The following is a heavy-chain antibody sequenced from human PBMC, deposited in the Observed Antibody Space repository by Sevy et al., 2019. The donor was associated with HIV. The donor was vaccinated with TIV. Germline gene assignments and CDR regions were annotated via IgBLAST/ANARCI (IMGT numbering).Heavy chain of an antibody. CDR2: IGGSGRYT. D-gene: IGHD3-22*01. CDR3: ARTVRGDFDSRATAFDI. CDR1: GFTFSSYA. V-gene: IGHV3-23*01. J-gene: IGHJ3*02. Sequence: GGSLRLSCAASGFTFSSYAMTWVRQAPGKGLEWVSSIGGSGRYTYYADSVTGRLSISRDNSKNTLYLQMNSLRAEDTAVYYCARTVRGDFDSRATAFDIWGQGTMVTVSS.